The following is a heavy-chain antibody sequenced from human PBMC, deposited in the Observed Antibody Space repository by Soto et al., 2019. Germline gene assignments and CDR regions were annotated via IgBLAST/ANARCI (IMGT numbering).Heavy chain of an antibody. V-gene: IGHV1-69*13. D-gene: IGHD2-15*01. J-gene: IGHJ5*02. CDR2: IIPIFGTA. CDR1: GGTFSSYT. Sequence: GASVKVSCKASGGTFSSYTISWVRQAPGQGLEWMGGIIPIFGTANYAQKFQGRVTITADESTSTAYMELSSLRSEDTAVYYCARGILSSTNGVDPWGQGTLVTVSS. CDR3: ARGILSSTNGVDP.